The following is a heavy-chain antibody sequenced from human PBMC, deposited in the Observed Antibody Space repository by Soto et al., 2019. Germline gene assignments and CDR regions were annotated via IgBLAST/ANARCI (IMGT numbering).Heavy chain of an antibody. J-gene: IGHJ3*02. D-gene: IGHD6-13*01. CDR2: SYSSGST. CDR3: ARGDSTTHGDAFDI. V-gene: IGHV4-59*01. Sequence: QVQLQESGPGLVKPSETLSLTCSVSGGSISFYYWNWIRQSPGKGLEWIGYSYSSGSTNYNPSLKSRVTISVETSKNQFSLQLSSVTAADTAVYYCARGDSTTHGDAFDIWGQGRMVTVSP. CDR1: GGSISFYY.